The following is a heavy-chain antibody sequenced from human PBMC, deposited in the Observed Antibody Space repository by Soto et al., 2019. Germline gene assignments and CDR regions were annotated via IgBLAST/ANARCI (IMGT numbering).Heavy chain of an antibody. CDR1: GGSVSFYY. CDR2: IYASVSP. J-gene: IGHJ4*02. Sequence: PSETLSLTFTISGGSVSFYYVILIRQSTGQGLEWIGYIYASVSPYYNPSLRSRVTISADTSKNQISLKLTSPTAADTAVYYCARGVGYSPTQYWGRGTLVTVSS. V-gene: IGHV4-59*02. D-gene: IGHD1-26*01. CDR3: ARGVGYSPTQY.